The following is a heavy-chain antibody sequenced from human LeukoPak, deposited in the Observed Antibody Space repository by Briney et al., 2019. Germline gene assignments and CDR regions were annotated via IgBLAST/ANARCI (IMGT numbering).Heavy chain of an antibody. CDR1: GYTFNAYS. D-gene: IGHD2-2*01. V-gene: IGHV1-2*02. CDR3: ARDGEVRQGHCSTTSCPVDY. CDR2: LNPNSGDT. J-gene: IGHJ4*02. Sequence: GASVKVSCKASGYTFNAYSMHWVRQAPGQGLEYMGWLNPNSGDTNYAQKFQGRVTMTRDTSMSTAYMELSGLRFDDTAIYYCARDGEVRQGHCSTTSCPVDYWGQGTLITVSS.